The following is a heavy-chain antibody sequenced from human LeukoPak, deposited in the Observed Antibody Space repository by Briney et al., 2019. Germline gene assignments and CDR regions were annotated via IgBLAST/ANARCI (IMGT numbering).Heavy chain of an antibody. D-gene: IGHD6-19*01. J-gene: IGHJ4*02. V-gene: IGHV1-18*01. CDR3: ARYYIAVAGRDDFDY. CDR1: GYTFTSYG. Sequence: ASVKVSCKASGYTFTSYGVSWVRQAPGQGLEWMGWISAYNGNTNYAQRLQGRVTMTTDTSTSTAYMELRSLRSDDTAVYYCARYYIAVAGRDDFDYWGQGTLVTVSS. CDR2: ISAYNGNT.